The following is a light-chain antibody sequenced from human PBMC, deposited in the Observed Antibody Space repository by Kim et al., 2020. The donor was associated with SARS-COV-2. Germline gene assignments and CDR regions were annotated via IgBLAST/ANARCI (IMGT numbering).Light chain of an antibody. J-gene: IGLJ3*02. CDR1: SSDVGGYNY. CDR2: DVT. Sequence: QSALTQPASVSGSPGQSITISCTGTSSDVGGYNYVSWYQQHPGRAPTLMIYDVTKRPSGVSNRFSGSKSGNTASLTISGLQAEDEADYYCSSYTASNTWVFGGGTKLTVL. V-gene: IGLV2-14*01. CDR3: SSYTASNTWV.